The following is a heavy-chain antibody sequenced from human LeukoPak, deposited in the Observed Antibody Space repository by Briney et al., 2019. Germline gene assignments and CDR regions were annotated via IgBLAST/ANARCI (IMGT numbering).Heavy chain of an antibody. CDR1: GFHFSTNS. J-gene: IGHJ4*02. V-gene: IGHV3-48*01. CDR3: ARVGYYSSGPFSYFDY. Sequence: PGGPLRLSCEASGFHFSTNSMNWVRQAPGKGLEGGAYISSGSMIIYYADSVKGRFTISRDNAKSSLFLQMNSLRVEDTSVYYCARVGYYSSGPFSYFDYWGQGTLVTVSS. D-gene: IGHD3-10*01. CDR2: ISSGSMII.